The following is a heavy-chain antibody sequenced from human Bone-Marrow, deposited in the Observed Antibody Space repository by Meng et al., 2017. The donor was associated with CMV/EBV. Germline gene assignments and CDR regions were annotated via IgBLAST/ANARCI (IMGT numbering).Heavy chain of an antibody. V-gene: IGHV3-30*04. J-gene: IGHJ4*02. CDR2: ISYDESNK. D-gene: IGHD3-10*01. CDR3: ARDPLIDYYASGSYTVDY. CDR1: RFTFSSYT. Sequence: GESLKISCAASRFTFSSYTMHWVRQAPGKGLEWVALISYDESNKYYADSVKGRFTISRDNSKNMLYLQMNSLRAEDTAVFYCARDPLIDYYASGSYTVDYWGQGTLVTVSS.